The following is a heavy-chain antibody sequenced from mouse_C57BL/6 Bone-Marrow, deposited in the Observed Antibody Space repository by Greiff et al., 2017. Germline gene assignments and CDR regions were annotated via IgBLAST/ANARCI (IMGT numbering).Heavy chain of an antibody. J-gene: IGHJ3*01. CDR3: ARSRDSSGYVGFAY. V-gene: IGHV1-39*01. CDR2: INPNYGTT. D-gene: IGHD3-2*02. CDR1: GYSFTDYN. Sequence: VQLQQSGPELVKPGASVKISCKASGYSFTDYNMNWVKQRNGKSLEWIGVINPNYGTTSYNQKFKGKATLTVDQSSSTAYMQLNSLTSEDSAVYYCARSRDSSGYVGFAYWGQGTLVTVSA.